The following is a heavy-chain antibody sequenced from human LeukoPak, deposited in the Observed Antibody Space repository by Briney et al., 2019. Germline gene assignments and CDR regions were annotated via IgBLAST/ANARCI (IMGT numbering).Heavy chain of an antibody. D-gene: IGHD3-9*01. CDR1: GFTFSSYS. Sequence: GGSLRLSCAASGFTFSSYSMNWVRQAPGKGLEWVSSISTSGTYVHYADSVKGRFTIPRDNTKNTLYLQMNSLRAEDTAVYYCARSYYDVLTGYGEVDYWGQGTLVTVSS. CDR3: ARSYYDVLTGYGEVDY. V-gene: IGHV3-21*01. J-gene: IGHJ4*02. CDR2: ISTSGTYV.